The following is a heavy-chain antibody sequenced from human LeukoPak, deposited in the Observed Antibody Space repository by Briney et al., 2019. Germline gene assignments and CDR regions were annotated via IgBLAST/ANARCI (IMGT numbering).Heavy chain of an antibody. Sequence: SETLSLTCTVSGGSINNYYWTWIRQPPGKGLEWIGYVYHSGSTNYKPSLKSRLTMSIDTSSNQFSLKLSSVTAADTAVYYRARAPVGAHGPFEYWGQGTLVTVSS. V-gene: IGHV4-59*01. CDR1: GGSINNYY. J-gene: IGHJ4*02. CDR2: VYHSGST. CDR3: ARAPVGAHGPFEY. D-gene: IGHD1-26*01.